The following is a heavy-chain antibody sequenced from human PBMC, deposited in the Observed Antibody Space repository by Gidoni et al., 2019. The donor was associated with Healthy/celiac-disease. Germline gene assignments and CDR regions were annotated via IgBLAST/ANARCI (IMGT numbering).Heavy chain of an antibody. V-gene: IGHV4-61*02. CDR2: IYTSGST. CDR1: GGSISSGSYY. D-gene: IGHD1-26*01. Sequence: QVQLQESGPGLVKPSQTLSLTCTVSGGSISSGSYYWSWSRQPAGKGLEWIGRIYTSGSTNYNPSLKSRVTISVDTSKNQFSLKLSSVTAADTAVYYCARARGGSYYWYFDLWGRGTLVTVSS. J-gene: IGHJ2*01. CDR3: ARARGGSYYWYFDL.